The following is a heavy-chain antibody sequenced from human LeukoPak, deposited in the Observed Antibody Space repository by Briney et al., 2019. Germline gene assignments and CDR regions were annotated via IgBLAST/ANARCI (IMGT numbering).Heavy chain of an antibody. D-gene: IGHD3-9*01. J-gene: IGHJ3*02. Sequence: GRSLRLSCAASGFTFSSYGMHWVRQAPGKGLEWVAVISYDGSNKYYADSVKGRFTISRDNSKNTLYLQMNSLRAGDTAVYYCAKDLWAVDDILTGYYKGAFDIWGQGTMVTVSS. V-gene: IGHV3-30*18. CDR3: AKDLWAVDDILTGYYKGAFDI. CDR2: ISYDGSNK. CDR1: GFTFSSYG.